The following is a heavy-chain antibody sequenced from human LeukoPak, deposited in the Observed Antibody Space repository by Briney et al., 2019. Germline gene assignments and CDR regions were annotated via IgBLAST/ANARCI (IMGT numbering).Heavy chain of an antibody. Sequence: SETLSLTCTVSGYSISSGYYGGWIRQPPGKGVEWIGSIYLSWITYYNPSLKSRVTISVDTSKNQFSLKLSSVTAADTAVYYCAQEQDDSSGYYYEGDYWGQGTLVTVSS. D-gene: IGHD3-22*01. V-gene: IGHV4-38-2*02. CDR1: GYSISSGYY. CDR3: AQEQDDSSGYYYEGDY. J-gene: IGHJ4*02. CDR2: IYLSWIT.